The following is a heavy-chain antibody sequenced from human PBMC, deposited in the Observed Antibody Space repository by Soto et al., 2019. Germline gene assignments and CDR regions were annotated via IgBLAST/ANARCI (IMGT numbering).Heavy chain of an antibody. CDR2: IHSDGSST. D-gene: IGHD2-21*02. CDR3: ARGDKGGFDL. J-gene: IGHJ3*01. V-gene: IGHV3-74*01. CDR1: GFTFNYYW. Sequence: EVQLVESEGGLVQRGGSLRLSCAASGFTFNYYWMHWVRQAPGQGLVWVSHIHSDGSSTTYEDSVKGRFTISRDNAKNTLYLQMNSVRAEDTAVYYCARGDKGGFDLWGQGTTVTVSS.